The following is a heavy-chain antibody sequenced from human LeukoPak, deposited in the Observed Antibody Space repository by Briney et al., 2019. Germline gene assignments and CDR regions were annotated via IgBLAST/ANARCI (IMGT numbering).Heavy chain of an antibody. CDR2: ISYDGSNK. CDR1: GFTFSSYG. CDR3: ALVVAATPYYYGMDV. D-gene: IGHD2-15*01. J-gene: IGHJ6*02. V-gene: IGHV3-30*03. Sequence: GRSLRLSCAASGFTFSSYGMLWVRQAPGKGLEWVAVISYDGSNKYYADSVKGRFTISRDNSKNTLYLQMNSLRAEDTAVYYCALVVAATPYYYGMDVWGQGTTVTVSS.